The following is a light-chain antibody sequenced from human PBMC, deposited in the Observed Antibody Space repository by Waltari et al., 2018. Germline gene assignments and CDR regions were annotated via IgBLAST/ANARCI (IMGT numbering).Light chain of an antibody. CDR2: DVS. Sequence: QSALTQPASVSGSPGQSIPIPCTGSNSAVGGYNFVSWYQPHQGKAPKLMIYDVSNRPSGVSMRFSGSKSGNTASLTISGLQPEDAADYYCNSYSTSSTFVFGTGTRVTVL. CDR1: NSAVGGYNF. CDR3: NSYSTSSTFV. J-gene: IGLJ1*01. V-gene: IGLV2-14*01.